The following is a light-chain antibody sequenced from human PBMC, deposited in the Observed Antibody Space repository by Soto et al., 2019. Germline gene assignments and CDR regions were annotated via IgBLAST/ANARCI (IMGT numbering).Light chain of an antibody. V-gene: IGLV2-11*01. J-gene: IGLJ3*02. CDR3: RSYAGSYTWV. CDR2: DVS. CDR1: SSDVGGYNY. Sequence: QSALTQPRSVSGSPGQSVTISCTGTSSDVGGYNYVSWCQHHPGKAPKSMIYDVSKRPSGVPDRFSGSKSGNTASLTISGLQAEDEADYYCRSYAGSYTWVFGGGTKLTVL.